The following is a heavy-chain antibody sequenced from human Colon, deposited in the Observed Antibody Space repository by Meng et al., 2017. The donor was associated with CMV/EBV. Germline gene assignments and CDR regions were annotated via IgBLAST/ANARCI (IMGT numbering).Heavy chain of an antibody. CDR2: INPNTGGT. D-gene: IGHD5-24*01. V-gene: IGHV1-2*06. CDR1: GYTFTGYY. CDR3: ARGTGYNYGTGYLDY. Sequence: QVQLVQSGAEVKKPGASIKVSCKASGYTFTGYYMHWVRQAPGQGLEWMGRINPNTGGTNYAQKFQGRVTVTRDTSISTAYMELTRLRSDDTAVYYCARGTGYNYGTGYLDYWGQGTLVTVSS. J-gene: IGHJ4*02.